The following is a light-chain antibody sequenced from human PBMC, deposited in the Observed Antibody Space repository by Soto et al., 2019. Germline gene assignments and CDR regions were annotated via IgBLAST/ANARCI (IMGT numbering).Light chain of an antibody. V-gene: IGKV3-20*01. Sequence: EIVLTQSPGTLSLSPGERATLSCRASQSLSSSYLAWYQQKPGQAPRLLIYGASSRATGIPDRFSGSGSGTDFALTINSLQPEDFATIYCQQTYTTPWTFGQGTKVDIK. CDR3: QQTYTTPWT. J-gene: IGKJ1*01. CDR2: GAS. CDR1: QSLSSSY.